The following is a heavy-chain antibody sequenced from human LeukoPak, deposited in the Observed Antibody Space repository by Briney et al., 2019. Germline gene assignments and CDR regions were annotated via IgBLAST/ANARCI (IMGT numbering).Heavy chain of an antibody. D-gene: IGHD3-3*01. CDR3: AREGTLTIFGVVIPAGWFDP. CDR2: ISSSSSYI. Sequence: PGGSLRLSCAASGFTFSSYSMNWVRQAPGKGLEWDSSISSSSSYIYYADSVKGRFTISRDNAKNSLYLQMNSLRAEDTAVYYCAREGTLTIFGVVIPAGWFDPWGQGTLVTVSS. V-gene: IGHV3-21*01. CDR1: GFTFSSYS. J-gene: IGHJ5*02.